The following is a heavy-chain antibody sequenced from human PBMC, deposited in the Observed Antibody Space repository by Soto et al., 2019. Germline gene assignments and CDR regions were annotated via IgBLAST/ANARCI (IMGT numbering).Heavy chain of an antibody. V-gene: IGHV3-11*01. J-gene: IGHJ3*02. CDR3: ARTTVTRDGAFDI. CDR1: GFTFSDYY. Sequence: DWPGGSLRLSCAASGFTFSDYYMSWIRQAPGKGLEWVSYISSSGSTIYYADSVKGRFTISRDNAKNSLYLQMNSLRAEDTAVYYCARTTVTRDGAFDIWGQGTMVTVSS. D-gene: IGHD4-17*01. CDR2: ISSSGSTI.